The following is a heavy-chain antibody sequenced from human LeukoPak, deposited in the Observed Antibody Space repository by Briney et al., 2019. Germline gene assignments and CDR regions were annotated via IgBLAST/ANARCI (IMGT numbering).Heavy chain of an antibody. V-gene: IGHV4-39*01. J-gene: IGHJ6*03. CDR3: ARHPSKSDSSGWYGPYYYMDV. CDR2: IYYSGST. D-gene: IGHD6-19*01. CDR1: GGSISSSSYY. Sequence: TPSETLSLTCTVSGGSISSSSYYWGWIRQPPGKGLEWIGNIYYSGSTYYNPSLKSRVTISVDTSKNQFSLKLSSVTAADTAVYYCARHPSKSDSSGWYGPYYYMDVWGKGTTVTVSS.